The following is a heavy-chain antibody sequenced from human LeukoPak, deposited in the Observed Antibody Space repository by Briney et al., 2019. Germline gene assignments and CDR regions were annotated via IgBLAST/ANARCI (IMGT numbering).Heavy chain of an antibody. CDR2: IFSNDEK. CDR1: GFSLSTTRMG. Sequence: SGPTLVHPTETLTPTCTVSGFSLSTTRMGVSWIRQPPGKALEWLAQIFSNDEKSYSTSLKSRLTISQHTSKSQVVLTMTNMDPVDTGTYYCTRVVRYTSSWYPNYYFDYWGQGTLVTVSS. V-gene: IGHV2-26*01. CDR3: TRVVRYTSSWYPNYYFDY. J-gene: IGHJ4*02. D-gene: IGHD6-13*01.